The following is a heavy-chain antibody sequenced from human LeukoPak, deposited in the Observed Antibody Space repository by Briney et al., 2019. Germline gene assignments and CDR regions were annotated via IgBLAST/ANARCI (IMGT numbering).Heavy chain of an antibody. V-gene: IGHV3-30*03. CDR3: ARDLLGFCSGGKCYPYYFDY. Sequence: GGSLRLSCAASGFAFRSYGMHWVRQAPGKGLEWVALISDDGIKKYYGDSVKGRFSISRDNAKSSLYLQMNSLRADDTALYYCARDLLGFCSGGKCYPYYFDYWGQGSLVTVSS. J-gene: IGHJ4*02. CDR2: ISDDGIKK. CDR1: GFAFRSYG. D-gene: IGHD2-15*01.